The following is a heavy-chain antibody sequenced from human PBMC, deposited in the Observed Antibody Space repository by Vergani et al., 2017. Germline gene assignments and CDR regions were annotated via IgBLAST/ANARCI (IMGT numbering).Heavy chain of an antibody. D-gene: IGHD3-22*01. V-gene: IGHV3-23*01. CDR3: AKVSLGYDSSGYYDWFDP. CDR1: GFTFSSYA. Sequence: EVQLLESGGGLVQPGGSLRLSCAASGFTFSSYAMSWVRQAPGKGLEWVSAISGSGCSTYYADSVKGRFTISRDNSKNTLYLQMNSLRAEDTAVYYCAKVSLGYDSSGYYDWFDPWGQGTLVTVSS. J-gene: IGHJ5*02. CDR2: ISGSGCST.